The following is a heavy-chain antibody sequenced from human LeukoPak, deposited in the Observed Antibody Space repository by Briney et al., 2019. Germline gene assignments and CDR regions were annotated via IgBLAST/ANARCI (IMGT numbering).Heavy chain of an antibody. V-gene: IGHV4-59*01. CDR1: GGSISSYY. D-gene: IGHD6-19*01. CDR3: ARGTSSGWYGFDS. Sequence: PSETLSLTGTVSGGSISSYYWSWIRQPPGKGLEWIGYIYYSGTTNYNPSLKSRVTISVDTSKNQFSLNLNSVTAADTAVYYCARGTSSGWYGFDSWGQGTLVTVSS. CDR2: IYYSGTT. J-gene: IGHJ4*02.